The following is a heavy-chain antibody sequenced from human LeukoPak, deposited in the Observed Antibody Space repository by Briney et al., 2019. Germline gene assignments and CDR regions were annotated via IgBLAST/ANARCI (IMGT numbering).Heavy chain of an antibody. D-gene: IGHD5-18*01. Sequence: SETLSLTCTVSGGSTSSYYWSWIRQPPGKGLEWIGYIYYSGSTNYNPSLKSRVTISVDTSKNQFSLKLSSVTAADTAVYYCARGQLWTRYYFDYWGQGTLVTVSS. V-gene: IGHV4-59*01. CDR3: ARGQLWTRYYFDY. CDR2: IYYSGST. J-gene: IGHJ4*02. CDR1: GGSTSSYY.